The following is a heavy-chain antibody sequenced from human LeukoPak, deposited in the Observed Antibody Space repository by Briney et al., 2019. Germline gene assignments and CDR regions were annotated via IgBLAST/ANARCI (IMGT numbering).Heavy chain of an antibody. CDR3: ARDDAFAVTTFDP. V-gene: IGHV4-4*07. J-gene: IGHJ5*02. CDR2: IYTSGST. D-gene: IGHD4-17*01. CDR1: GGSFSGYY. Sequence: SETLSLTCAVYGGSFSGYYWSWIRQPAGRGLEWIGRIYTSGSTNYNPSLKSRVTMSVDTSKNQFSLKLSSVTAADTAVYYCARDDAFAVTTFDPWGQGTLVTVSS.